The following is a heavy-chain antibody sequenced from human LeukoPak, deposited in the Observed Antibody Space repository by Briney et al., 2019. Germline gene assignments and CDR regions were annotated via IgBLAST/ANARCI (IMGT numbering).Heavy chain of an antibody. CDR2: IGSSGSDI. J-gene: IGHJ3*02. D-gene: IGHD1-26*01. Sequence: GGSQRLSCAASGFTFNNYEMNWVPHAPGEGLEWVSYIGSSGSDIYYTDSVKGRFTIPRENAKNSLYLQMTSLRVEERAIYCCAIWTDSGTSTRGVAFETWGQGTIVTVSS. CDR3: AIWTDSGTSTRGVAFET. V-gene: IGHV3-48*03. CDR1: GFTFNNYE.